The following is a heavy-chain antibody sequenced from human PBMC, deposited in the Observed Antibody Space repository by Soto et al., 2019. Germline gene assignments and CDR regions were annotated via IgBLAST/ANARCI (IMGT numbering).Heavy chain of an antibody. CDR1: GGSFSGYY. Sequence: QVQLQQWGAGLLKPSETLSLTCAVYGGSFSGYYWSWIRQPPGKGLEWIGEINHSGSTNYNPSLKRRVTISVDTSKNQFSLKLSSVTAADTAVYYCARVWGSSGWDPFRYWGQGSLVTVSS. V-gene: IGHV4-34*01. J-gene: IGHJ4*02. CDR2: INHSGST. CDR3: ARVWGSSGWDPFRY. D-gene: IGHD6-19*01.